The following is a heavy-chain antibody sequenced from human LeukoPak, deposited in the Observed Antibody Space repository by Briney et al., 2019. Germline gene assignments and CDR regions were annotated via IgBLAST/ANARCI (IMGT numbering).Heavy chain of an antibody. D-gene: IGHD3-22*01. CDR1: GGSISSGSYY. CDR3: AREPLDYYDSSGYYFWYFDL. Sequence: TLSLTCTVSGGSISSGSYYWSWIRQPAGKGLEWIGRIYTSGSTNYNPSLKSRVTISVDTSRNQFSLKLSSVTAADTAVYYCAREPLDYYDSSGYYFWYFDLWGRGTLVTVSP. CDR2: IYTSGST. V-gene: IGHV4-61*02. J-gene: IGHJ2*01.